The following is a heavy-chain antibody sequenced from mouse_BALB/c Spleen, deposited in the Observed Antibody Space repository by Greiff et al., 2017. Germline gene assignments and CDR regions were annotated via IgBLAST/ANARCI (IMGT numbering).Heavy chain of an antibody. J-gene: IGHJ3*01. CDR1: GFSLTSYD. CDR3: VRGFNWDGAY. Sequence: VKLMESGPGLVAPSQSLSITCTVSGFSLTSYDISWIRQPPGKGLEWLGVIWTGGGTNYNSAFMSRLSISKDNSKSQVFLKMNSLQTDDTAIYYCVRGFNWDGAYWGQGTLVTVSA. V-gene: IGHV2-9-2*01. CDR2: IWTGGGT. D-gene: IGHD4-1*02.